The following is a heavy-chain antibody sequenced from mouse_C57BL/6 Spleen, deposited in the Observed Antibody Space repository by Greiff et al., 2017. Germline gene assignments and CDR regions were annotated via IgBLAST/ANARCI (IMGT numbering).Heavy chain of an antibody. J-gene: IGHJ2*01. CDR1: GYSFTSYY. CDR2: IYPGSGNT. V-gene: IGHV1-66*01. CDR3: ARDSPITTVVAFDY. D-gene: IGHD1-1*01. Sequence: VQLQQSGPELVKPGASVQISCKASGYSFTSYYIHWVKQRPGQGLEWIGGIYPGSGNTKYNEKFKGKATLTADTSSSTAYMQLISLTSEDSAVYYCARDSPITTVVAFDYWGQGTTLTVSS.